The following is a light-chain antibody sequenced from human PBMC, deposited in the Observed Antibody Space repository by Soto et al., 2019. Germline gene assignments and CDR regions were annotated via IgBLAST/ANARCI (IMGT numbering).Light chain of an antibody. CDR2: DAS. J-gene: IGKJ3*01. V-gene: IGKV1-5*01. Sequence: DIQMTQSPSTLSASVGDRVTITCRASQSISNCLAWYQQKPGKAPKLLIYDASNLESGVPSRFSGSGSGTEFSLTISSLQPDDFATYYCQQYNSYPLVTFGPGTKVDIK. CDR1: QSISNC. CDR3: QQYNSYPLVT.